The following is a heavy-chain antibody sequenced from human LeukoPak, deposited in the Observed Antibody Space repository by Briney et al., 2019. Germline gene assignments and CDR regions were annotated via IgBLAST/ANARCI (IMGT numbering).Heavy chain of an antibody. CDR1: GYTFTGHY. Sequence: ASVKVSCKASGYTFTGHYMHWVRQAPGHGLEWMGWIHAGTGDTNYAQKFQGRVTMTTDTSTNTAYMELRSLTSDDTAVYFCARDGGYFDWPRPRPGKYYFDYWGQGTLVTVTS. D-gene: IGHD3-9*01. CDR3: ARDGGYFDWPRPRPGKYYFDY. J-gene: IGHJ4*02. V-gene: IGHV1-2*02. CDR2: IHAGTGDT.